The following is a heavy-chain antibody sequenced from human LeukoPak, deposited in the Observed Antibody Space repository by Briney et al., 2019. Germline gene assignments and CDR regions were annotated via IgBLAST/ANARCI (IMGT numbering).Heavy chain of an antibody. V-gene: IGHV3-53*01. D-gene: IGHD2-15*01. J-gene: IGHJ4*02. CDR3: ARLVGITYFDY. CDR2: IYSGDST. Sequence: PGGSLKLSCAAPGFTVSSNYMSWVRQAPGKGLEWVSVIYSGDSTYHADSVKGRFTISRDNSKNTLFLQMNTLSAEDTAVYYCARLVGITYFDYWGQGTLVTVSS. CDR1: GFTVSSNY.